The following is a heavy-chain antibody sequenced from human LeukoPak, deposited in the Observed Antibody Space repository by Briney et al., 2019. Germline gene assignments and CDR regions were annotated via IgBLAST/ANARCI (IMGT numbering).Heavy chain of an antibody. CDR1: GFTFSNAW. D-gene: IGHD2-2*01. CDR2: IKSKTDGGTT. J-gene: IGHJ4*02. CDR3: AKEGPEGDFDY. Sequence: GGSLRLSCAASGFTFSNAWMSWVRQAPGKGLEWVGRIKSKTDGGTTDYAAPVKGRFTISRDDSKNTLYLQMNSLRAEDTAVYYCAKEGPEGDFDYWGQGALVTVSS. V-gene: IGHV3-15*01.